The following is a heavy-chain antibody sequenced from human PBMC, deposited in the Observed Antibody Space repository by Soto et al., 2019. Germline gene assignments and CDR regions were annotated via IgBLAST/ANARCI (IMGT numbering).Heavy chain of an antibody. J-gene: IGHJ4*02. CDR3: ARDSARGDY. CDR2: IKENGREK. V-gene: IGHV3-7*01. Sequence: ESGGGLVQAGGSLRLSCAASGFTFSSYWMSWVRQAPGKGLEWVANIKENGREKYYVDSVKGRFTISRDNAKNSLYLQMNSLRAEDTAVYYCARDSARGDYWGQGTLVTVSS. CDR1: GFTFSSYW.